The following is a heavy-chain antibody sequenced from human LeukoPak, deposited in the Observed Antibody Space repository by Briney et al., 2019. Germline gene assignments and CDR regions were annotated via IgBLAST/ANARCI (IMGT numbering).Heavy chain of an antibody. D-gene: IGHD3-10*01. V-gene: IGHV3-33*08. CDR3: ARALFAGAFFGMDV. J-gene: IGHJ6*02. Sequence: GGSLRLSCAASGFTFSDYYMSWIRQAPGKGLEWVAIIWSDGSNKYYVDSVKGRFTISRDNSKSMVYLQMNSLRVEDTAVYYCARALFAGAFFGMDVWGQGTTVTVSS. CDR2: IWSDGSNK. CDR1: GFTFSDYY.